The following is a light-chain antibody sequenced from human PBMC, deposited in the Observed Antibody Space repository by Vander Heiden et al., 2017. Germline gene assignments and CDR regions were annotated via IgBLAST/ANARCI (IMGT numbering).Light chain of an antibody. CDR1: SSDVGSYNL. Sequence: SALTQPASDSGSPGQSITISCTGTSSDVGSYNLVSWYQQHPGKAHKLMIYEGSQRPSGVSNRFSGPKSGNTASLTIYALQAEDEADYYCCSYAGSTTYVVFGGGTKLTVL. J-gene: IGLJ2*01. CDR2: EGS. V-gene: IGLV2-23*01. CDR3: CSYAGSTTYVV.